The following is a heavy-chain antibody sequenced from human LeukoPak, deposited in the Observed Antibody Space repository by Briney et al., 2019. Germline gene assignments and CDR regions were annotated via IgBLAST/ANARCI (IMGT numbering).Heavy chain of an antibody. CDR2: ISGSGGST. CDR3: AKEEWGFGEFPLFMDV. J-gene: IGHJ6*03. CDR1: GFTVSSYG. D-gene: IGHD3-10*01. Sequence: GGSLRLSCAASGFTVSSYGMSWVRQAPGKGLEWVSAISGSGGSTYYADSVKGRFTISRDKSKNTLYLQMNSLRPEDTAVYYCAKEEWGFGEFPLFMDVWGKGTTVTISS. V-gene: IGHV3-23*01.